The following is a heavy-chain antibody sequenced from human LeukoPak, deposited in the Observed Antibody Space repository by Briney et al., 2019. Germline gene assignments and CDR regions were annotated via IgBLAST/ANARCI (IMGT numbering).Heavy chain of an antibody. V-gene: IGHV3-48*02. CDR2: ISSSSTI. D-gene: IGHD4-23*01. CDR1: GFTFSSYS. Sequence: GSLRLSCAASGFTFSSYSMNWVRQAPGKGLEWVSYISSSSTIYYADSVKGRFTISRDNAKNSLYLQMNSLRDEDTAVYYCARDHFVGGHDYWGQGTLVTVSS. CDR3: ARDHFVGGHDY. J-gene: IGHJ4*02.